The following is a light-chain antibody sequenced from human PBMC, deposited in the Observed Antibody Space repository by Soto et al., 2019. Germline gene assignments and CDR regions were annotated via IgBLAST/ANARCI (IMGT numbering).Light chain of an antibody. CDR2: GAS. CDR3: RQYNNWPFS. CDR1: QSVSGSY. Sequence: PGERVTLSCRASQSVSGSYLTWYQQKPGQAPGLLIYGASTRATGIPARFSGSGSGTDFTLTISSLQPEDFAVYYCRQYNNWPFSFGQGTRLEIK. J-gene: IGKJ5*01. V-gene: IGKV3D-7*01.